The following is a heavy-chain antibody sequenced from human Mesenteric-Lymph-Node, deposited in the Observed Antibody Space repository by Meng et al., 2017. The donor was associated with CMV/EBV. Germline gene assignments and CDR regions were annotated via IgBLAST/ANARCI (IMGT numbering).Heavy chain of an antibody. V-gene: IGHV4-34*01. D-gene: IGHD4-17*01. CDR2: INHSGST. J-gene: IGHJ4*02. CDR1: GGSFSGYY. Sequence: SETLSLTCAAYGGSFSGYYWSWIRQPPGKGLEWIGEINHSGSTNYNPSLKSRVTISVDKSKNQFSLKLSSVTAADTAVYYCARAATVTTGEPFDYWGQGTLVTVSS. CDR3: ARAATVTTGEPFDY.